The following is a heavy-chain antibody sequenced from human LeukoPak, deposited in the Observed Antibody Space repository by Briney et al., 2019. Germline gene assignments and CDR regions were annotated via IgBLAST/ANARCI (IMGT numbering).Heavy chain of an antibody. V-gene: IGHV3-15*01. D-gene: IGHD1-26*01. CDR2: IKSKTDGGTT. J-gene: IGHJ6*02. CDR3: TTDSISSGSYWRYYHYYGMDV. Sequence: PGGSLRLSCAASGFTFSNAWMSWVRQAPGKGLEWVGRIKSKTDGGTTDYAAPVKGRFTISRDDSKNTLYLQMNSLKTEDTAVYYCTTDSISSGSYWRYYHYYGMDVWGQGTTVTVSS. CDR1: GFTFSNAW.